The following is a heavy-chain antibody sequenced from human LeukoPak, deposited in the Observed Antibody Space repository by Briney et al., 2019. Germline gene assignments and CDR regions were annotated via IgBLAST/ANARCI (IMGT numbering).Heavy chain of an antibody. Sequence: PRGALRLSCAASAFTVINNDMTWVRQAPGKGLEWVSVLYSDGNTKYADSVQGRFTISRDNSKNTLYLEMNSLSPDDTAVYYCARGVEPLAANTLAYWGQGTLVTVSS. D-gene: IGHD1-14*01. J-gene: IGHJ4*02. CDR1: AFTVINND. CDR2: LYSDGNT. V-gene: IGHV3-53*01. CDR3: ARGVEPLAANTLAY.